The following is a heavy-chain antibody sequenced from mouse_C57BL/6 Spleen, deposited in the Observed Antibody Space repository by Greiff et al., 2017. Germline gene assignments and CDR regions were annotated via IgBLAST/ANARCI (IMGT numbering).Heavy chain of an antibody. Sequence: EVQLQESGPGLVKPSQSLSLTCSVTGYSITSGYYWNWIRQFPGNKLEWMGYISYDGSNNYNPSLKNRISITRDTSKNQFFLKLNSVTTEDTATYYCARAPYYYGSLYYFDYWGQGTTLTVSS. D-gene: IGHD1-1*01. CDR1: GYSITSGYY. CDR2: ISYDGSN. CDR3: ARAPYYYGSLYYFDY. J-gene: IGHJ2*01. V-gene: IGHV3-6*01.